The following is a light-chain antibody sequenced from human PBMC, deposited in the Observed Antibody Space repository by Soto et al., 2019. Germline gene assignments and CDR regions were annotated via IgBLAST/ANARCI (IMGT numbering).Light chain of an antibody. CDR1: QSVSNNY. J-gene: IGKJ1*01. CDR3: QQCARSPLT. Sequence: EIVLTQSPGTLSLSPGERATLSCRASQSVSNNYLAWYQQKPGQAPRLLIYDASRRATGIPDRFSGSGSGTDFTLTISRREPEDFAVDYCQQCARSPLTFGQGTKVEIK. V-gene: IGKV3-20*01. CDR2: DAS.